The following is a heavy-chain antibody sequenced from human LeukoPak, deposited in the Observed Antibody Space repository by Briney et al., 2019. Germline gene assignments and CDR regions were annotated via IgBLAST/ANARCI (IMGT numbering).Heavy chain of an antibody. J-gene: IGHJ4*02. CDR3: TATPWGGAAAIFDY. CDR1: GFTLNTYW. Sequence: GGTLRLSCAASGFTLNTYWIHWVRQTPQTGLEWVAGISGDGNFKRNADSVRGRLTIFTDNAKSTVSLQVSSLRAEDTAVYYCTATPWGGAAAIFDYWGQGILVTVSS. D-gene: IGHD6-25*01. CDR2: ISGDGNFK. V-gene: IGHV3-74*01.